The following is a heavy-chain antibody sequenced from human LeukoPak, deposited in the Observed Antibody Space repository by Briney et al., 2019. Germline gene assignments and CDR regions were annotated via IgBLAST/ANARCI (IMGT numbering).Heavy chain of an antibody. CDR1: RFTFSTYG. J-gene: IGHJ6*02. V-gene: IGHV3-30*03. CDR2: ISYDGINK. CDR3: ARDSDGMSV. Sequence: TGGSLRLSCAASRFTFSTYGMHWVLQAPGKGLEWVALISYDGINKYYADSVKGRFSVSRDNSKSTLYLQVNSLRAEDTAVYYCARDSDGMSVWGLGTTVTVSS.